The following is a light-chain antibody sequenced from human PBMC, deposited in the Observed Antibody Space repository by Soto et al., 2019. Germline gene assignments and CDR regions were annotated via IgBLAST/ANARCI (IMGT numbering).Light chain of an antibody. CDR1: QHIATY. V-gene: IGKV1-39*01. J-gene: IGKJ1*01. CDR2: AAS. Sequence: DIQMTQSPSALSASVGDRVTNSCRSSQHIATYLNWYQHKPGKAPKLLVYAASTLQGGVPSRFSGSGSGTDFRLTISSLQPDDFATYYCQQSSTIPRTFGQGTKVDLK. CDR3: QQSSTIPRT.